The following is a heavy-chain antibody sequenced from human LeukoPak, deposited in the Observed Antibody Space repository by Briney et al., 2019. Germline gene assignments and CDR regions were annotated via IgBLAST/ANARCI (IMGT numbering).Heavy chain of an antibody. D-gene: IGHD5-24*01. V-gene: IGHV3-23*01. CDR2: MSGSGGST. Sequence: GGSLRLSCAASGFTFSSYAMSWVRQAPGKGLEWVSNMSGSGGSTYYADSVKGRFTISRDNSKNTLYLQMDSLRAEDTAVYYCAKGLGKATTTPLGYWGQGTLVTVSS. CDR1: GFTFSSYA. CDR3: AKGLGKATTTPLGY. J-gene: IGHJ4*02.